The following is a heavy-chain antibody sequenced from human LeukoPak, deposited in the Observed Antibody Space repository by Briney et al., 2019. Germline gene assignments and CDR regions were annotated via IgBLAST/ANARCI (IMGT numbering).Heavy chain of an antibody. CDR2: INHSGST. CDR1: GGSFSGYY. Sequence: PSETLSLTCAVYGGSFSGYYWSWIRQPPGKGLEWIGEINHSGSTNYNPSLKSRVTISVDTSKNRFSLKLSSVTAADTAVYYCARLSYSSSWYRIDYWGQGTLVTVSS. V-gene: IGHV4-34*01. J-gene: IGHJ4*02. D-gene: IGHD6-13*01. CDR3: ARLSYSSSWYRIDY.